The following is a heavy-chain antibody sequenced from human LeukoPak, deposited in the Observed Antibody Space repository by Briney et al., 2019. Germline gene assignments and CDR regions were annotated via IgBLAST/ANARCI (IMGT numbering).Heavy chain of an antibody. J-gene: IGHJ3*02. Sequence: GGSLRLSCAASGFTFSSYSMSWVRQAPGKGLEWVSSISSSSSYIYYADSVKGRFTISRDNAKNSLYLQMNSLRAEDTAVYYCARMTVVVHDAFDIWGQGTMVTVSS. V-gene: IGHV3-21*01. CDR2: ISSSSSYI. D-gene: IGHD3-22*01. CDR1: GFTFSSYS. CDR3: ARMTVVVHDAFDI.